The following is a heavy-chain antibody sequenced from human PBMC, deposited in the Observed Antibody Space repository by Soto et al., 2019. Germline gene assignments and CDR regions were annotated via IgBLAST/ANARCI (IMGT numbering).Heavy chain of an antibody. J-gene: IGHJ4*02. Sequence: GGSLRLSCVASGITFSSQALSWVRQAPGKGLEWVSAISVSGGSTYYADSVRGRFSISRDNSKSTLYLQMNSLRAEDTAIYYCAKLINDNSQLWGQGTLVTVS. V-gene: IGHV3-23*01. CDR2: ISVSGGST. CDR3: AKLINDNSQL. D-gene: IGHD6-13*01. CDR1: GITFSSQA.